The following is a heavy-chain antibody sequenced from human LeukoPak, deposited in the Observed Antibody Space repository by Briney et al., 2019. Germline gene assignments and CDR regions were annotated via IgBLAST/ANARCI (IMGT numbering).Heavy chain of an antibody. CDR1: GFTFSSYS. Sequence: GGSLRLSCAASGFTFSSYSMNWVRQPPGKGLEWVSSISSSTSYIYYANSVKGRFTISRDNAQNSLYLQMNSLRAEDTAVYYCARSAYNYGGYMDVWGKGTTVTVSS. D-gene: IGHD5-18*01. J-gene: IGHJ6*03. CDR3: ARSAYNYGGYMDV. V-gene: IGHV3-21*01. CDR2: ISSSTSYI.